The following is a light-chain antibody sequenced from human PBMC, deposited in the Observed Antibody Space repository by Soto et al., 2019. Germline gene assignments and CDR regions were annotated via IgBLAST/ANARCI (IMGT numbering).Light chain of an antibody. CDR1: QSVSSRY. J-gene: IGKJ2*01. CDR2: GAS. CDR3: QQYDSSLYT. V-gene: IGKV3-20*01. Sequence: EMVWTQSPGTLSLSPGERVTLSCRASQSVSSRYVAWYQQKPCRGPRLLIYGASSRATGIPDRFSGSGSGTDFTLSISRLEPEDLAVYYCQQYDSSLYTFGQGTKLEIK.